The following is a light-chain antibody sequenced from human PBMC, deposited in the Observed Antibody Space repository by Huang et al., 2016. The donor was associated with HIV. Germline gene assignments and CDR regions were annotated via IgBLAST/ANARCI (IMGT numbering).Light chain of an antibody. V-gene: IGKV2-28*01. Sequence: VMTQSPLSLSVTPGETASISCRSSRSLLHSNGYNYLDWYLQRPGQSPQLLIYLGSNRAAGVPDRFSGSGSGTDFTLKISRVEAKDVGVYYCMQGLQTLTFGQGTRLEIK. CDR3: MQGLQTLT. J-gene: IGKJ5*01. CDR1: RSLLHSNGYNY. CDR2: LGS.